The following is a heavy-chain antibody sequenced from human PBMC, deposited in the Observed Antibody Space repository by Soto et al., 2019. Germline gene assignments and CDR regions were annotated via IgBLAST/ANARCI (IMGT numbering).Heavy chain of an antibody. J-gene: IGHJ2*01. D-gene: IGHD6-19*01. CDR2: ISSNGGST. V-gene: IGHV3-64*01. CDR1: GFTFSSYA. Sequence: EVQLVESGGGLVQPGGSLRLSCAASGFTFSSYAMHWVRQAPGKGLEYVSAISSNGGSTYYANSVKGRFTISRDNSKNTLYLQMGSLGAEDMAVYYCARDSSGWYGKANWYFDLWGRGTLVTVSS. CDR3: ARDSSGWYGKANWYFDL.